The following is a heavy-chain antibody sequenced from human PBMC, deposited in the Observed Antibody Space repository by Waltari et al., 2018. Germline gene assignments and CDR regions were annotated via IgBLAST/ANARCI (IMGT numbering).Heavy chain of an antibody. CDR3: ARLTVVGATRWFDP. V-gene: IGHV4-39*01. J-gene: IGHJ5*02. CDR2: IYYSGST. CDR1: GDSINRSKFY. Sequence: QLHLQESGPGLVKPSETLSLTCSVYGDSINRSKFYWGWNRQPPGKGLESIGSIYYSGSTYHNPSLKSRVTMSVDTSKNEFYLKLTSVTAADTATYYCARLTVVGATRWFDPWGQGTQVTVSS. D-gene: IGHD1-26*01.